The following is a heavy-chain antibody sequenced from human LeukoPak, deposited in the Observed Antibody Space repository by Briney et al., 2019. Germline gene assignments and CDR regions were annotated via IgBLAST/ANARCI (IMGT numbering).Heavy chain of an antibody. D-gene: IGHD6-6*01. CDR2: IYPGDSDT. CDR1: GYRFTIYW. J-gene: IGHJ4*02. Sequence: GESLQISCQGSGYRFTIYWIGWVRQLPGKGLEWMGVIYPGDSDTRYSPSFQGQVTISADKSISTAYLQWSSLKASDTAMYYCATSSSSSLFDYWGQGTLVTVSS. V-gene: IGHV5-51*01. CDR3: ATSSSSSLFDY.